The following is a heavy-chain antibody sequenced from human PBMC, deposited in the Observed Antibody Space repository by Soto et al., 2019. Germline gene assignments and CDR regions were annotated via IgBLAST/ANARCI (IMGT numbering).Heavy chain of an antibody. J-gene: IGHJ4*02. Sequence: QVQLQESGPGLVKPSETLSLTCTVSGGSISSYYWSWIRQPPGKGLEWIGYIYYSGSTNYNPSLQSQITISVHTSTNQSSLQLSSVTAADTAVYYCARVGYSGYDGGGFDYWGQRTLVTVSS. CDR2: IYYSGST. D-gene: IGHD5-12*01. V-gene: IGHV4-59*01. CDR1: GGSISSYY. CDR3: ARVGYSGYDGGGFDY.